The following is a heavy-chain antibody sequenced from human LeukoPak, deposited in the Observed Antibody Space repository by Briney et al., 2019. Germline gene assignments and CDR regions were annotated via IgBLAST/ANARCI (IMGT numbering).Heavy chain of an antibody. CDR1: GFTFSSYS. D-gene: IGHD3-16*01. J-gene: IGHJ6*03. V-gene: IGHV3-48*01. CDR3: ARRSEFGVLYYMDV. Sequence: PGGSLRLSCAASGFTFSSYSMNWVRQAPGKGLEWVSYISGSSGTIYYADSVKGRFTISRDNGKSSLYLQMNSLRAEDTAVYYCARRSEFGVLYYMDVWGKGTTVTVSS. CDR2: ISGSSGTI.